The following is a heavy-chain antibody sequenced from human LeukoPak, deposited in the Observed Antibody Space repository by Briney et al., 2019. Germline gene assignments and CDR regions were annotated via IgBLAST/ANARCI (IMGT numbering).Heavy chain of an antibody. D-gene: IGHD3-10*01. CDR3: ARVESVVGFGELSISPLGY. CDR2: ISTYNGNT. Sequence: ASVQVSCKASGYTFTSYGITWVRQAPGQGLEWMGWISTYNGNTNYAQNLQGRVTMTTDTSTSTAYMELRSLRSDDTAVYYCARVESVVGFGELSISPLGYWGQGTLVIVSS. CDR1: GYTFTSYG. J-gene: IGHJ4*02. V-gene: IGHV1-18*01.